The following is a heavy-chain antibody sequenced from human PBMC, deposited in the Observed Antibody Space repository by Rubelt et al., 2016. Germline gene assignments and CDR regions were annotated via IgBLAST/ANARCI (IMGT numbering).Heavy chain of an antibody. D-gene: IGHD7-27*01. V-gene: IGHV1-18*01. CDR3: ARYLGIEGDFDY. J-gene: IGHJ4*02. Sequence: QVQLVQSGSELKKPGASVKVSCKASGYTFTSYGISWVRQAPGQGLEWMGWISAYNGNTNYAKKVQGRVTMTTETSTSTAYMELRSLRSDDTAVYYCARYLGIEGDFDYWGQGTLVTVSS. CDR2: ISAYNGNT. CDR1: GYTFTSYG.